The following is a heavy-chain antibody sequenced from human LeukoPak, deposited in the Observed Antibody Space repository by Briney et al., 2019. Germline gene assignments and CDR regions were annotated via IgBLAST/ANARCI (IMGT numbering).Heavy chain of an antibody. CDR2: INPNSGGT. Sequence: EASVKVSCKASGYTFTGYYMHWVRQAPGQGLEWMGWINPNSGGTNYAQKFQGRVTMTRDTSISTAYMELSRLRSDDTAVYYCVRGYTYGSPVDYWGQGTLVTVSS. J-gene: IGHJ4*02. CDR1: GYTFTGYY. CDR3: VRGYTYGSPVDY. D-gene: IGHD5-18*01. V-gene: IGHV1-2*02.